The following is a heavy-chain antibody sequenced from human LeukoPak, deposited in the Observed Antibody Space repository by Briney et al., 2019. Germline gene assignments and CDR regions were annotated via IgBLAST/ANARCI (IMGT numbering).Heavy chain of an antibody. D-gene: IGHD2-15*01. CDR1: GGTFGSYA. Sequence: SVKVSCKASGGTFGSYAISWVRQAPGQGLEWMGGIIPIFGTANYAQKFQGRVTITADKSTSTAYMELSSLRSEDTAVYYCAVRYCSGGSCYGRLNWFDPWGQGTLVTVSS. J-gene: IGHJ5*02. CDR3: AVRYCSGGSCYGRLNWFDP. CDR2: IIPIFGTA. V-gene: IGHV1-69*06.